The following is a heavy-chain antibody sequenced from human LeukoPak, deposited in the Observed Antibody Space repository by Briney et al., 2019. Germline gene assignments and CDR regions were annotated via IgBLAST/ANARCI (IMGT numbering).Heavy chain of an antibody. Sequence: GGSLRLSCAASGFTFSSYAMHWVRQAPGKGLEWVAVISYDGGNKYYADSVKGRFTISRDNSKNTLYLQMNSLRAEDTAVYYCARGSGVAGNAGNSPFDYWGQGTLVTVSS. J-gene: IGHJ4*02. CDR1: GFTFSSYA. V-gene: IGHV3-30*04. CDR2: ISYDGGNK. CDR3: ARGSGVAGNAGNSPFDY. D-gene: IGHD6-19*01.